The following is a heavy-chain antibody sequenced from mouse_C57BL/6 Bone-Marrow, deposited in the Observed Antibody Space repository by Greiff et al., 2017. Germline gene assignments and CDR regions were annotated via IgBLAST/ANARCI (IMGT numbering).Heavy chain of an antibody. J-gene: IGHJ4*01. CDR3: AITTVVEGGTMDY. V-gene: IGHV1-52*01. CDR1: GYTFTSYW. D-gene: IGHD1-1*01. CDR2: IDPSDSET. Sequence: QVQLQQPGAELVRPGSSVKLSCKASGYTFTSYWMHWVKQRPIQGLEWIGNIDPSDSETHYNQKFKNKATLTVDKSSRAAYMQLSSLTSEDSAVYYCAITTVVEGGTMDYWGQGTSVTVSS.